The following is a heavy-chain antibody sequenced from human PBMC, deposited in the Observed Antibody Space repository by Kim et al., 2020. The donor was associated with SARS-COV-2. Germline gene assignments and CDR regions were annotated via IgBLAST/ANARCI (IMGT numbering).Heavy chain of an antibody. CDR3: ARDGYNNAFDI. CDR2: T. J-gene: IGHJ3*02. V-gene: IGHV3-53*01. Sequence: TYYADSVKGRFTISRDNSKNTLYLQMNSLRAEDTAVYYCARDGYNNAFDIWGQGTMVTVSS. D-gene: IGHD5-12*01.